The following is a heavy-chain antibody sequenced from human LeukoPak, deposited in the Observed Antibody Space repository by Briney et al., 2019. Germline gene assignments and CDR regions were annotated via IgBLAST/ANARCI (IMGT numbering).Heavy chain of an antibody. J-gene: IGHJ4*02. CDR1: GFTFSSYA. D-gene: IGHD3-22*01. CDR2: ISSNGGGT. Sequence: QPGRSLRLSCAASGFTFSSYAMHWVRQAPGKGLEFVSAISSNGGGTYYAISVKGRFTISRDNSKNTLYLQMGSLRAEDMAVYYCASDYDSSGYHYGELDYWGQGTLVTVSS. CDR3: ASDYDSSGYHYGELDY. V-gene: IGHV3-64*01.